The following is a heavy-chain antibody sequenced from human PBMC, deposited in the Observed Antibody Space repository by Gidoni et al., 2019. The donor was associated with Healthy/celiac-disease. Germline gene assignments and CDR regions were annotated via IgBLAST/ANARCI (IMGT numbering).Heavy chain of an antibody. CDR2: IKSKTDGGTT. CDR1: GFPFSTAW. V-gene: IGHV3-15*01. Sequence: ELQLVESGGGLVKPGGSLRLSCASSGFPFSTAWLSWVRQAPGKGLEWVGRIKSKTDGGTTDYAAPVKGRFTISRDDSKNTLYLQMNSLKTEDTAVYYCTTLLLMYYDFWSGYYGIDYWGQGTLVTVSS. D-gene: IGHD3-3*01. J-gene: IGHJ4*02. CDR3: TTLLLMYYDFWSGYYGIDY.